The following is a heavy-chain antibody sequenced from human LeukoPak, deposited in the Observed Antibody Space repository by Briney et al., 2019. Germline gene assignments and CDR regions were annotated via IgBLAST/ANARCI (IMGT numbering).Heavy chain of an antibody. D-gene: IGHD3-10*01. J-gene: IGHJ5*02. CDR2: IYPGDSDT. V-gene: IGHV5-51*01. Sequence: PGESLKISCKGSGYSFTSYWIGWVRQLPGKGLEWMGIIYPGDSDTRYSPSFQGQVTISADKSISTAYLQWSSLKASDTAMYYCARLPWFGELFPNKWGFDPWGQGTLVTVSS. CDR1: GYSFTSYW. CDR3: ARLPWFGELFPNKWGFDP.